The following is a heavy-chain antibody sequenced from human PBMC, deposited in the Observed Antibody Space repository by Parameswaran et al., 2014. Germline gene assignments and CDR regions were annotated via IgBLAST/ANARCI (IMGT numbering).Heavy chain of an antibody. CDR2: IYYSGST. CDR3: ARGYYDILTGYPTFDY. D-gene: IGHD3-9*01. J-gene: IGHJ4*02. Sequence: RWIRQPPGKGLEWIGYIYYSGSTYYNPSLKSRVTISVDTSKNQFSLKLSSVTAADTAVYYCARGYYDILTGYPTFDYWGQGTLVTVSS. V-gene: IGHV4-31*02.